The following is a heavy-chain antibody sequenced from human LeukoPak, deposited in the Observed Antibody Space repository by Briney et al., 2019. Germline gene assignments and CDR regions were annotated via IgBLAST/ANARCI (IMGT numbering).Heavy chain of an antibody. D-gene: IGHD3-22*01. CDR1: GYSFTSYW. V-gene: IGHV5-51*01. Sequence: PGESLKISCKGSGYSFTSYWIGWVRQMPGKGLEWMGIIYPGDSDTRYSPSFQSQVTISADKSISTAYLQWSSLKASDTAMYYCARRPYYYDSSGYYYFDYWGQGTLVTVSS. CDR3: ARRPYYYDSSGYYYFDY. CDR2: IYPGDSDT. J-gene: IGHJ4*02.